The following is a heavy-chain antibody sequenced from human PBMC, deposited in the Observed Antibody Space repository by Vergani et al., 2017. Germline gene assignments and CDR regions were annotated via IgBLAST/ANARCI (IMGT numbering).Heavy chain of an antibody. CDR3: ALPYYYDSSGYYLDAFDI. Sequence: QVQLVQSGAEVKKPGASVKVSCKASGYTFTGYYMHWVRQAPGQGLEWVGWINPNSGGTNYAQKFQGRVTMTRDTSISTAYMELSRLRSDDTAVYYCALPYYYDSSGYYLDAFDIWGQGTMVTVSS. V-gene: IGHV1-2*02. J-gene: IGHJ3*02. CDR1: GYTFTGYY. CDR2: INPNSGGT. D-gene: IGHD3-22*01.